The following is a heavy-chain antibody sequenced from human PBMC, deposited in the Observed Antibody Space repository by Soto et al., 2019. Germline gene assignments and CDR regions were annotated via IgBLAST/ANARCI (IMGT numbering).Heavy chain of an antibody. J-gene: IGHJ4*02. Sequence: SVKVSCKASGYTFTSFAIHWVRQAPVQGLEWMGWINAGNGNIKHSQKFQHRVTITRDTSASTAYMELSSLRFEDTAVYYCARDGAVAGDSNCDYWGQGTLVTVAS. D-gene: IGHD6-19*01. V-gene: IGHV1-3*01. CDR3: ARDGAVAGDSNCDY. CDR2: INAGNGNI. CDR1: GYTFTSFA.